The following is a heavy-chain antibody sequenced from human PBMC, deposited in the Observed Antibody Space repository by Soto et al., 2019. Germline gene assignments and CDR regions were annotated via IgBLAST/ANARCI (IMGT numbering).Heavy chain of an antibody. D-gene: IGHD6-13*01. CDR1: GGSVSSGNYY. CDR3: ARPKTIGAAAGKGWFDP. Sequence: SETLSLTCTVSGGSVSSGNYYWSWMRQPRGKGLEWIGFIYYTGSSSYNPSLKGRLTISVDPSKNQFSLKLTYVTAADTAMYYCARPKTIGAAAGKGWFDPWGQGTLVTVSS. CDR2: IYYTGSS. J-gene: IGHJ5*02. V-gene: IGHV4-61*01.